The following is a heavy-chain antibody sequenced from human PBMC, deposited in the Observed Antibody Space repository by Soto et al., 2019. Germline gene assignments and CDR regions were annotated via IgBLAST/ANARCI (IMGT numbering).Heavy chain of an antibody. CDR1: GFTFSTYW. CDR3: VGDNYGVDY. Sequence: EVQLVESGGGLVQPGGSLRLSCAVSGFTFSTYWMQWVRQAPGKGLVWVSHINGDGTSTWYADSVKGRFTISRDNAKDTLYLQMSGLRAEDTDVYYCVGDNYGVDYWGQGTLVTVSS. V-gene: IGHV3-74*01. J-gene: IGHJ4*02. CDR2: INGDGTST. D-gene: IGHD4-17*01.